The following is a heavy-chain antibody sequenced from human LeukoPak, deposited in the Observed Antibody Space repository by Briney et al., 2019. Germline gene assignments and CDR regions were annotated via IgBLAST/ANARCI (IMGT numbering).Heavy chain of an antibody. J-gene: IGHJ6*02. CDR2: ISYDGSNK. CDR3: AKDGHGYCSSTSCYSTNGMDV. D-gene: IGHD2-2*02. CDR1: GFTFSSYG. V-gene: IGHV3-30*18. Sequence: PGGSLRLSCAASGFTFSSYGIHWVRQAPGKGLEWVAVISYDGSNKYYADSVKGRFTISRDNSKNTLYLQMNSLRAEDTAVYYCAKDGHGYCSSTSCYSTNGMDVWGQGTTVTVSS.